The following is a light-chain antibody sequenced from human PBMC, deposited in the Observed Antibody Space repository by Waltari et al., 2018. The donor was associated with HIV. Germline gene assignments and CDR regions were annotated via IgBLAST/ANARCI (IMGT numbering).Light chain of an antibody. CDR3: SSYTSSSTYV. V-gene: IGLV2-14*01. Sequence: QSALTQPASVSGSPGQSITISCTGTSSHVGGFKYGSWYQPHPGKAPKLMIYEVTYRPSGVSNRFSGSKSGNTASLTISGLQAEDEADYYCSSYTSSSTYVFGTGTKVTVL. J-gene: IGLJ1*01. CDR2: EVT. CDR1: SSHVGGFKY.